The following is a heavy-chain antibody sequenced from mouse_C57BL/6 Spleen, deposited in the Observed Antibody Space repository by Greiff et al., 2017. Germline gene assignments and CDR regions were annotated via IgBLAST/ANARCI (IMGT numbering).Heavy chain of an antibody. CDR2: IHPNSGST. CDR1: GYTFTSYW. V-gene: IGHV1-64*01. D-gene: IGHD1-1*01. J-gene: IGHJ2*01. CDR3: ASYGSSRFDY. Sequence: QVQLKQPGAELVKPGASVKLSCKASGYTFTSYWMHWVKQRPGQGLEWIGMIHPNSGSTNYNEKFKSKATLTVDKSSSTAYMQLSSLTSEDSAVYYCASYGSSRFDYWGQGTTLTVSS.